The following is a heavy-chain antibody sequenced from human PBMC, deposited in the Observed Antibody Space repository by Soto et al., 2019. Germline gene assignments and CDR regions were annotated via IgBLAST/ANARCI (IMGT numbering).Heavy chain of an antibody. V-gene: IGHV4-34*01. Sequence: QVQLQQWGAGLLKPSETLSLTCAVYGGSFSGYYWSWIRQPPGKGLEWIGEINHSGSTNYNPSLKSRFTISVDTSKNQFSLKLSSVTAADTAVYYCARGRYYDILTGYSVVYFDYWGQGTLVTVSS. CDR3: ARGRYYDILTGYSVVYFDY. CDR2: INHSGST. D-gene: IGHD3-9*01. CDR1: GGSFSGYY. J-gene: IGHJ4*02.